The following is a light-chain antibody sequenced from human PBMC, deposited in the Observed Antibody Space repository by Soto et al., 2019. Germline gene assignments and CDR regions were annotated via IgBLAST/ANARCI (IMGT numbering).Light chain of an antibody. CDR1: SSDVGAYDY. V-gene: IGLV2-8*01. CDR2: AVT. CDR3: SSYVGNNNLV. J-gene: IGLJ2*01. Sequence: QSVLTQPPSASGSPGQSVTISCTGSSSDVGAYDYVSWYQQHPGKAPKLMVYAVTKRPSGVPDRFSGSKSGNTASLTVSGLQADDEAQYYCSSYVGNNNLVFGGGTKVTVL.